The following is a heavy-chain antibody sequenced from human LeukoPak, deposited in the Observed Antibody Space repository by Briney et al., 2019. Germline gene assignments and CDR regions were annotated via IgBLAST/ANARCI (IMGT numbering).Heavy chain of an antibody. CDR3: ASGHAVYYYYMDV. V-gene: IGHV1-18*01. CDR2: ISAYNGNT. CDR1: GYTFTSYG. J-gene: IGHJ6*03. Sequence: ASVKVSCKASGYTFTSYGISWVRQAPGQGLEWMGWISAYNGNTNYAQKLQGRVTMTRDTSTSTVYMELSSLRSEDTAVYYCASGHAVYYYYMDVWGKGTTVTVSS.